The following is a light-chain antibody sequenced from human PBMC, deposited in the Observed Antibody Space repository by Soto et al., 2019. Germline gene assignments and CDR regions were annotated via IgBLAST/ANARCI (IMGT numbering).Light chain of an antibody. Sequence: QSALTQPASVSGSPGQSITISCTGTSSDVGGYNYVSWYQQHPGKAPKLMIYDVDNRPSGVSNRFSGSRAGNTASLTISGLQAEDEADYSCRSYTSTSTVVFGGGTKLTVL. V-gene: IGLV2-14*01. J-gene: IGLJ2*01. CDR1: SSDVGGYNY. CDR3: RSYTSTSTVV. CDR2: DVD.